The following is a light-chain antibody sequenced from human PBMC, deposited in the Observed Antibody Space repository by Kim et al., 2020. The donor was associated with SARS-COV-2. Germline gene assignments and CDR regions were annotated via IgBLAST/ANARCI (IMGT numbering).Light chain of an antibody. CDR1: SLRSYD. Sequence: VALGQTVTITGEGDSLRSYDASWDHQKAGQAPVLVIYGKNDRPSGIPDRFSGSRSGNTASLTITGAQAEDAADYYCNSRDNNGKVVFGGGTQLTVL. CDR2: GKN. CDR3: NSRDNNGKVV. J-gene: IGLJ3*02. V-gene: IGLV3-19*01.